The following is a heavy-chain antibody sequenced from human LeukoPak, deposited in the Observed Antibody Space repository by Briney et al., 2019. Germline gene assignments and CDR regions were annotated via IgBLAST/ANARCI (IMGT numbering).Heavy chain of an antibody. V-gene: IGHV4-59*01. CDR1: GGSISSYY. CDR2: IYYSGST. CDR3: ARRVRGVISPYFDY. J-gene: IGHJ4*02. Sequence: SETLSLTCTVSGGSISSYYWSWIRQPPGKGLEWIGYIYYSGSTNYNPSLKSRVTISVDPSKNQFSLKLSSVTAADTAVYYCARRVRGVISPYFDYWGQGTLVTVSS. D-gene: IGHD3-10*01.